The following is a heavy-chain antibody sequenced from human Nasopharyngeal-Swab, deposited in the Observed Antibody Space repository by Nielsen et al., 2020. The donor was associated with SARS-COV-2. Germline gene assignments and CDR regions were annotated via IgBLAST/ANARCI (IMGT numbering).Heavy chain of an antibody. CDR3: ARGRKKWFGELSYFDY. CDR1: GGSFSGYY. D-gene: IGHD3-10*01. CDR2: INYSGST. Sequence: SETLSLTCAVYGGSFSGYYWSWIRQPPGKGLEWIGEINYSGSTNYNPSLKSRVTISVDTSKNQFSLKLSSVTAADTAVYYCARGRKKWFGELSYFDYWGQGTLVTVSS. J-gene: IGHJ4*02. V-gene: IGHV4-34*01.